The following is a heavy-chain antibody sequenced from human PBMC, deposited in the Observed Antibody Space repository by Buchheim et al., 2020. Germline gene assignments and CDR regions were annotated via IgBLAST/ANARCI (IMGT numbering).Heavy chain of an antibody. J-gene: IGHJ3*02. CDR1: GFTFSSYA. D-gene: IGHD1-26*01. CDR2: ISYDGSNK. Sequence: QVQLVESGGGVVQPGRSLRLSCAASGFTFSSYAMHWVRQAPGKGLEWVAVISYDGSNKYYADSVKGRFTISRDNSKNTLYLQMNSLRAEDTAVYYCARDYKWELLRIRAFDIWGQGT. CDR3: ARDYKWELLRIRAFDI. V-gene: IGHV3-30*04.